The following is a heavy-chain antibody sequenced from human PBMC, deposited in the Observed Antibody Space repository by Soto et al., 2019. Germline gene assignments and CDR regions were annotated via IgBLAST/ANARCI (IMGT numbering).Heavy chain of an antibody. CDR1: GFTFSNYW. J-gene: IGHJ6*03. V-gene: IGHV3-74*01. CDR3: ARVYCGGGSCYSLAGSFYYYMDV. CDR2: INSDGSVS. Sequence: EVKLVESGGGLVQPGGSLRLSCAASGFTFSNYWMYWVRQAPGQGLVWVSRINSDGSVSSYSDSVKGRLTISRDNDQNTLYLQMTSLRVEDTAGYYCARVYCGGGSCYSLAGSFYYYMDVGGKWTTVTVFS. D-gene: IGHD2-15*01.